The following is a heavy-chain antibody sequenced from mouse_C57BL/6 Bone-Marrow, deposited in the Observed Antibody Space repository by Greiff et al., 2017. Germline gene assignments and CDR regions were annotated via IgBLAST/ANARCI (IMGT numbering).Heavy chain of an antibody. V-gene: IGHV5-9-1*02. CDR3: THYGSSPYAMDY. J-gene: IGHJ4*01. CDR1: GFTFSSYA. D-gene: IGHD1-1*01. CDR2: ISSGGDYI. Sequence: EVQVVESGEGLVKPGGSLKLSCAASGFTFSSYAMSWVRQTPEKRLEWVAYISSGGDYIYYADTVNGRFTISRDNARNTLYLQMSSLKSEDTAMYYCTHYGSSPYAMDYWGQGTSVTVSS.